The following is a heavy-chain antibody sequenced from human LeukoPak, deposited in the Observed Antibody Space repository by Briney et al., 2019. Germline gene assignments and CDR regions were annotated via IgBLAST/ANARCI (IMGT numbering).Heavy chain of an antibody. V-gene: IGHV3-23*01. CDR1: AFTFRSYA. Sequence: GGSLRLSCAASAFTFRSYAMSWVRQAGGKGLEWVSAISGSGGSTYYADSVKGRFTISRDNAKTSLYLQMNSLRAEDTAVYYCARGFGGSYYWGQGTLVTVSS. D-gene: IGHD1-26*01. CDR3: ARGFGGSYY. CDR2: ISGSGGST. J-gene: IGHJ4*02.